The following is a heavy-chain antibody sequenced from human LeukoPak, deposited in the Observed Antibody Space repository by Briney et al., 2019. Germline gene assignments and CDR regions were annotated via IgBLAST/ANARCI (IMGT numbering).Heavy chain of an antibody. CDR2: IKPDGSEK. J-gene: IGHJ5*02. CDR1: GFTFSTYY. V-gene: IGHV3-7*01. Sequence: GGSLRLSCAASGFTFSTYYMTWVRQAPGWGLEWVAVIKPDGSEKYYVDSVMGRFTISRDNAKNSLYLQMNTLRAEDTAVYYCTRGLYSSSPWGQGTLVTVSS. D-gene: IGHD6-13*01. CDR3: TRGLYSSSP.